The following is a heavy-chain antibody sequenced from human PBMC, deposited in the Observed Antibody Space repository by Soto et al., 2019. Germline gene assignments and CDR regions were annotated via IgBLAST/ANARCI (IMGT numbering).Heavy chain of an antibody. CDR2: IYYSGST. V-gene: IGHV4-39*01. D-gene: IGHD4-4*01. Sequence: SETLALTCTVSSGPISSSSYSWRWIRQPPGKGLEWIGSIYYSGSTYYNPSLKSRVTVSVDTSKNQFSLKLSSVTAADTAVYYCARHPSNFWFDPWGQGTLVTVS. CDR3: ARHPSNFWFDP. J-gene: IGHJ5*02. CDR1: SGPISSSSYS.